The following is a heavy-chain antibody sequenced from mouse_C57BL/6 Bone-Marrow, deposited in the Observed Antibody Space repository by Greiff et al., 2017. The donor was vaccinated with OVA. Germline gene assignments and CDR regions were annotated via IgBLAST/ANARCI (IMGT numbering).Heavy chain of an antibody. CDR2: IHPSDSDT. V-gene: IGHV1-74*01. CDR3: AFMVKRAWFAY. J-gene: IGHJ3*01. D-gene: IGHD2-1*01. CDR1: GYTFTSYW. Sequence: QVQLQRPGAELVKPGASVKVSCKASGYTFTSYWMHWVKQRPGQGLEWIGRIHPSDSDTNYNKKFKGKATLTVDKSSSTAYMQLSSLTSEDSAVYYCAFMVKRAWFAYWGQGTLVTVSA.